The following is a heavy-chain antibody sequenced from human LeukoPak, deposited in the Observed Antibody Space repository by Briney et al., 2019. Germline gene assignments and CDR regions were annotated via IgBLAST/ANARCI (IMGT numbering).Heavy chain of an antibody. J-gene: IGHJ4*02. Sequence: GGSLRLSCAASGFTFSNAWMSWVRQAPGKGLEWVGRIKSKTDGGTTDYAAPVKGRFTISRDDSKNTLYLQMNSLKTEDTAVYYCTTDRYFDWLLYLPYFDYWGQGSLVTVSS. CDR3: TTDRYFDWLLYLPYFDY. CDR2: IKSKTDGGTT. V-gene: IGHV3-15*01. D-gene: IGHD3-9*01. CDR1: GFTFSNAW.